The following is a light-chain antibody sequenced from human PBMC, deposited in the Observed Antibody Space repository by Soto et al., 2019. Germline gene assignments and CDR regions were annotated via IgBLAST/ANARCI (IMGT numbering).Light chain of an antibody. CDR1: NSNIGGHY. J-gene: IGLJ2*01. CDR3: AACDDSLSGL. V-gene: IGLV1-47*01. CDR2: KNN. Sequence: QSVLTQPPSASGTPGQRVTISCSGSNSNIGGHYVYWYQHFPGTAPKLLIYKNNQRPSGVPDRFSGSKSGTSASLAISGLRSEDEADYYCAACDDSLSGLFGGGTKVTVL.